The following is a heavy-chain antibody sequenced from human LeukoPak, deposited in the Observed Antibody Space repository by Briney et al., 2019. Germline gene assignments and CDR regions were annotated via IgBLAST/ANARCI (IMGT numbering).Heavy chain of an antibody. CDR1: GYTFTGCF. Sequence: ASVKVSCKASGYTFTGCFIHYVRQAPGQGLGWMGWIDPNSDNIRYSETFKDRVTMTRDTSTNTAYMELSWLRSDDTAVYYCARSAYNYGYVYFDHWCQGTLVIVSS. J-gene: IGHJ4*02. CDR2: IDPNSDNI. D-gene: IGHD5-18*01. CDR3: ARSAYNYGYVYFDH. V-gene: IGHV1-2*02.